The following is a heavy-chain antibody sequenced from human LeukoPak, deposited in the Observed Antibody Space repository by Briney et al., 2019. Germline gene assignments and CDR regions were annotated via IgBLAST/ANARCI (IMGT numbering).Heavy chain of an antibody. Sequence: ASETLSLTCTVSGGSISSYYWSWIRQPPGKGLEWIGYIYYSGSTNYNPSLKSRVTISVDTSKNQFSLKLSSVTAADTAVYYCALGYNFYYFDYWGQGTLVTVSS. D-gene: IGHD5-24*01. CDR1: GGSISSYY. V-gene: IGHV4-59*08. J-gene: IGHJ4*02. CDR3: ALGYNFYYFDY. CDR2: IYYSGST.